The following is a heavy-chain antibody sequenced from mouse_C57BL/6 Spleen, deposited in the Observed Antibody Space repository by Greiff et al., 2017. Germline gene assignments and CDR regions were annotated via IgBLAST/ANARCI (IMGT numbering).Heavy chain of an antibody. Sequence: VQLQQPGTELVKPGASVKLSCKASGYTFTSYWMHWVKQRPGQGLEWIGNINPSNGGTNYNEKFKSKVTLTVDKSSSTAYMQLSSLTSEDSAGYYWARRGLYGSSLYYAMDYWGQGTSVTVSS. D-gene: IGHD1-1*01. CDR1: GYTFTSYW. J-gene: IGHJ4*01. CDR2: INPSNGGT. CDR3: ARRGLYGSSLYYAMDY. V-gene: IGHV1-53*01.